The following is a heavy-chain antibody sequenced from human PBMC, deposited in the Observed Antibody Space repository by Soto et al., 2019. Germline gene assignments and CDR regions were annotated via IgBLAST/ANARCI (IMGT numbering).Heavy chain of an antibody. CDR1: GDIFSGYS. CDR2: SIPIFGTT. CDR3: ARDLGSGYDPGDY. D-gene: IGHD5-12*01. J-gene: IGHJ4*02. V-gene: IGHV1-69*14. Sequence: QVQLVQSGAEVKKPGSSVKVSCKTSGDIFSGYSISWVRQAPGQGLEGMGGSIPIFGTTNYAQRFHGRVTITADKSTSTVYMELYSLKSEDTAVYYCARDLGSGYDPGDYWGQGTLVTVSS.